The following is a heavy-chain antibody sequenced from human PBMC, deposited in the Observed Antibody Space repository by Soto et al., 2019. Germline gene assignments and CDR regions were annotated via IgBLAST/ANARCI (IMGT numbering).Heavy chain of an antibody. CDR1: GFTFSSYG. J-gene: IGHJ3*02. CDR3: AKAGGGSDDAFDI. CDR2: ISYDGSNK. V-gene: IGHV3-30*18. Sequence: QVQLVESGGGVVQPGRSLRLSCAASGFTFSSYGMHWVRQAPGKGLEWVAVISYDGSNKYYADSVKGRFTISRDNSKNTLYLQMNSLRAEDTAVYYRAKAGGGSDDAFDIWGQGTMVTVSS. D-gene: IGHD3-16*01.